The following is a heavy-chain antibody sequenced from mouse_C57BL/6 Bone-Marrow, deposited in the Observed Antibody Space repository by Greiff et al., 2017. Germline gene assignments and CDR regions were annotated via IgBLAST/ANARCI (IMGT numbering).Heavy chain of an antibody. V-gene: IGHV1-61*01. CDR2: IYPSDSET. CDR3: ALDDAAWFSC. J-gene: IGHJ3*01. Sequence: QVQLQQSGAELVRPGSSVKLSCKASGYTFTSYWMDWVKQRPGQGLEWIGNIYPSDSETHYNQKFKDKATLTVDKSSSTAYMQLSSLTSEDSAVYCCALDDAAWFSCWGQGALVTVSA. CDR1: GYTFTSYW.